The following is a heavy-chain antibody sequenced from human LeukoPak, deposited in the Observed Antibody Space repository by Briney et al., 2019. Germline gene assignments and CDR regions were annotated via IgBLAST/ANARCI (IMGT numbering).Heavy chain of an antibody. CDR3: ASLDDKDY. CDR2: IYHSGST. CDR1: GYSISSGYY. D-gene: IGHD3-22*01. V-gene: IGHV4-38-2*02. Sequence: SETLSLTCTVSGYSISSGYYWGWIRQPPGKGLEWIGSIYHSGSTYYNPSLKSRVTISVDTSKNQFSLKLSSVTAAGTAVYYCASLDDKDYWGQGTLVTVSS. J-gene: IGHJ4*02.